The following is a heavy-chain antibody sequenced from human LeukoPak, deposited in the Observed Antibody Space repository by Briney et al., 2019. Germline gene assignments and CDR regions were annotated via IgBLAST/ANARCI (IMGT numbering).Heavy chain of an antibody. CDR2: IYYSGST. J-gene: IGHJ6*03. CDR3: AREVYDFWSGTSTNYCCMDV. D-gene: IGHD3-3*01. CDR1: GGSISSHY. Sequence: KPSETLSLTCTVSGGSISSHYWSWIRQPPGKGLEWIGYIYYSGSTKYNPSLKSRVTISVDTSKNQFSLKLSSVTAADTAVYYCAREVYDFWSGTSTNYCCMDVWGKGTTVTVSS. V-gene: IGHV4-59*11.